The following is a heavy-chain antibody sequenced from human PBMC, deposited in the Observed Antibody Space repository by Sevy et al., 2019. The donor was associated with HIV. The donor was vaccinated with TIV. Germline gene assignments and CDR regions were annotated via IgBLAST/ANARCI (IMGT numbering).Heavy chain of an antibody. CDR3: ARACAAAGGKSGPIDAFDI. J-gene: IGHJ3*02. CDR2: IGTLKDT. Sequence: GGSLRLSCVASGFTFSTYDMHWVRQVKGKGLKWVSGIGTLKDTYYPDSVKGRFIISREDAKNSLYLQMNSLKAGDTAVYYCARACAAAGGKSGPIDAFDIWGQGTLVTVSS. D-gene: IGHD6-13*01. CDR1: GFTFSTYD. V-gene: IGHV3-13*01.